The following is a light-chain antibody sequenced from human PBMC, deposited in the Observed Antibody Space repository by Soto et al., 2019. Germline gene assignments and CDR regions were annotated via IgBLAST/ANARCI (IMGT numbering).Light chain of an antibody. V-gene: IGLV2-14*03. CDR1: SSDVGRYNF. J-gene: IGLJ2*01. CDR3: ASYVSSTTLDVV. CDR2: DVS. Sequence: QSALTQPASVSGSPGQSITISCTGTSSDVGRYNFVSWYQQHPGKAPKLMIYDVSNRPSGVSNRFSGSKSGNTASLIISGLQAEDEADYYCASYVSSTTLDVVFGGGTQLTVL.